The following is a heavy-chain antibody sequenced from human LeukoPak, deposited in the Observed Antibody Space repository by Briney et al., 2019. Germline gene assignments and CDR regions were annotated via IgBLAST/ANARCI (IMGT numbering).Heavy chain of an antibody. CDR3: VRVQADGHSDI. Sequence: SETLSLTCTVSGGSISNYHWSWIRQPPGKGLGWIGYIYYRGSTKYNPSLESRVTISVDMSKNQFSPKLNSVTAADAAVYYCVRVQADGHSDIWGQGTMVTVSS. J-gene: IGHJ3*02. CDR2: IYYRGST. V-gene: IGHV4-59*01. CDR1: GGSISNYH. D-gene: IGHD5-24*01.